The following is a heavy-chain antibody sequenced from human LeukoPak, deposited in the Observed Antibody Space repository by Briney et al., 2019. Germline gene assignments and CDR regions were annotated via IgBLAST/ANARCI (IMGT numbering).Heavy chain of an antibody. Sequence: PSETLSLTCTVSGDSISSGNYYWNWIRQPAGKGLEWIGRIYKSGSTNYNPSLKSRVTISVDTSKNQFSLKLSSVTAADTAVYYCARGDYYDSSGYQSPSFDYWGQGTLVTVSS. J-gene: IGHJ4*02. V-gene: IGHV4-61*02. CDR2: IYKSGST. CDR3: ARGDYYDSSGYQSPSFDY. CDR1: GDSISSGNYY. D-gene: IGHD3-22*01.